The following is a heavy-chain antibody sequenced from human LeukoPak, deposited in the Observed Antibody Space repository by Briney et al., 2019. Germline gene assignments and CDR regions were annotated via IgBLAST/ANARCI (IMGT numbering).Heavy chain of an antibody. D-gene: IGHD3-10*01. CDR1: GYAFAIYW. J-gene: IGHJ4*02. Sequence: GESLEISCKASGYAFAIYWIGWVRQTPGKGLEWMGAIYPGDSDTRYNPSFRGQVTISADKSISTAYLQWSSLKASDSGMYYCVRGEVAMLRGAPAPFDYWGQGSLITVSS. CDR2: IYPGDSDT. V-gene: IGHV5-51*01. CDR3: VRGEVAMLRGAPAPFDY.